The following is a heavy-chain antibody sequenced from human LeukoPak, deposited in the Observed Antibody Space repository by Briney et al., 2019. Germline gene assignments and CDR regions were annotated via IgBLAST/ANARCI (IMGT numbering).Heavy chain of an antibody. J-gene: IGHJ5*02. CDR3: ARDYGDYGNWFDP. CDR1: GGSISSSNW. CDR2: IYHSGST. V-gene: IGHV4-4*02. Sequence: KPSGTLSLTCAVSGGSISSSNWWSWVRQPPGKGLEWIGEIYHSGSTYYNPSLKSRVTISVDRSKNQFSLKLSSVTAADTAVYYCARDYGDYGNWFDPWGQGTLVTVSS. D-gene: IGHD4-17*01.